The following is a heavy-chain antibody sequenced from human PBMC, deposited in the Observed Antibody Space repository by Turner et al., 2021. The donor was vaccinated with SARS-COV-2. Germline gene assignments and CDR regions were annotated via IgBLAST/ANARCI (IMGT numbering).Heavy chain of an antibody. V-gene: IGHV3-11*01. CDR3: ARVPSPPYSSGWYYCDY. CDR2: ISSSGSTI. D-gene: IGHD6-19*01. Sequence: QVQLVESGGGLVKPGGSLRPSCAASGFTFSDYYMSWIPQAPGKGLEWVAYISSSGSTIYYSDSVKGRCASSRDNAKNSLYLQMNSLRAEDTAVYYCARVPSPPYSSGWYYCDYWGQGTLVTVSS. CDR1: GFTFSDYY. J-gene: IGHJ4*02.